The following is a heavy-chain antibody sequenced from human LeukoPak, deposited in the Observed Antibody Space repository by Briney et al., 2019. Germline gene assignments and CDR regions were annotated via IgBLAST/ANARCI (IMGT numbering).Heavy chain of an antibody. Sequence: AGGSLRLSCVGSGFIFSSYSMNWVRQAPGKGLEWISYISSSGSTIYYADSVKGRFTISRDNAKNSLYLQMNSLRAEDTAVYYCARDRDYYDSGDAFDIWGQGTMVTVSS. J-gene: IGHJ3*02. CDR3: ARDRDYYDSGDAFDI. CDR1: GFIFSSYS. CDR2: ISSSGSTI. V-gene: IGHV3-48*04. D-gene: IGHD3-22*01.